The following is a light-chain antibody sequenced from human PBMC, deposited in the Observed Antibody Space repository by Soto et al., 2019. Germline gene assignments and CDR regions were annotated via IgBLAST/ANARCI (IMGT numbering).Light chain of an antibody. Sequence: DIQMTQSPPSLSAYVGDRVTITCRASQSISNRLNWYQQRPGKAPKLLIYTASTLEGGVPSRFSGSGSGTDFTLTINSLQPEDFATYYCQQSYTIPITFGPGTTVDIK. CDR1: QSISNR. CDR3: QQSYTIPIT. V-gene: IGKV1-39*01. CDR2: TAS. J-gene: IGKJ3*01.